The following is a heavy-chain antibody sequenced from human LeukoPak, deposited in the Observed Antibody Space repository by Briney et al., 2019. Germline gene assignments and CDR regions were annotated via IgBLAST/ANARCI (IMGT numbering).Heavy chain of an antibody. J-gene: IGHJ4*02. CDR3: ARRGGSTSRRSPIDY. V-gene: IGHV3-7*01. D-gene: IGHD6-6*01. CDR2: IKQDGSQR. CDR1: GLTFSDYW. Sequence: GGSLRLSCTASGLTFSDYWMTWVRQAPGKGPEWVANIKQDGSQRYYVDSVRGRFTISRDNAKNSLFLQMNGLRAEDTAVYYCARRGGSTSRRSPIDYWGQGTLVTVSS.